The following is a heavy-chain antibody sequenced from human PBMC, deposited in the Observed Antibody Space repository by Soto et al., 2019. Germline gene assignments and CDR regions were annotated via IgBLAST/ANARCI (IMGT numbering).Heavy chain of an antibody. J-gene: IGHJ6*02. D-gene: IGHD3-9*01. CDR3: ARDHYVYDILTGYGYYYGMDV. CDR1: GGSISSSSYY. V-gene: IGHV4-39*02. CDR2: IYYSGST. Sequence: SETLSLTCTVSGGSISSSSYYWGWIRQPPGKGLEWIGNIYYSGSTYYNPSLKSRVTISVDTSKNQFSLKLSSVTAADTAVYYCARDHYVYDILTGYGYYYGMDVWGQGTTVTVSS.